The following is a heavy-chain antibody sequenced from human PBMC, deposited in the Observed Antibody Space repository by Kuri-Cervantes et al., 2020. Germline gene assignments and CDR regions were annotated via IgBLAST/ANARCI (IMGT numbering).Heavy chain of an antibody. Sequence: GGSLRLSCAASGFSFDDYGMHWVRQAPGKGLEWVSGISWNSGSIGYADSVKGRFTISRDNAKNSLYLQMNSLRAEDTALYYCAKGVGWLRRWGQGTLVTVSS. J-gene: IGHJ4*02. CDR1: GFSFDDYG. V-gene: IGHV3-9*01. D-gene: IGHD5-12*01. CDR3: AKGVGWLRR. CDR2: ISWNSGSI.